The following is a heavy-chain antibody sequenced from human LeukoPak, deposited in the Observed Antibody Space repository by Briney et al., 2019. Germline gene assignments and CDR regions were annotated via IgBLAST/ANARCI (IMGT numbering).Heavy chain of an antibody. V-gene: IGHV3-21*01. CDR2: IISSSTYI. Sequence: GGSLRLSCAASGFTFSSYSMHWVRQAPGKGLEWVSSIISSSTYIYYADSVRGRFTISRDNSKNTVYLQMNNLRPDDSAVYHCLKGGWATIGPPKDWGQGTQVSVSS. D-gene: IGHD5-24*01. CDR3: LKGGWATIGPPKD. CDR1: GFTFSSYS. J-gene: IGHJ4*02.